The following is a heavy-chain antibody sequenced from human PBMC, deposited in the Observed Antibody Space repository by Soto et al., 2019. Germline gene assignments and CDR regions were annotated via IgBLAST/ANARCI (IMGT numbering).Heavy chain of an antibody. CDR1: GGSISSYS. D-gene: IGHD3-10*01. Sequence: LSLTCTVSGGSISSYSWSWIRQPPGKGLEWIACIHYSGSTNYNPSLKSRVTISVDTSKNQFSLKVTSVTAADTAVYYCAGPLTMIRGYGMDVWGQGTTVTVSS. CDR2: IHYSGST. V-gene: IGHV4-59*01. CDR3: AGPLTMIRGYGMDV. J-gene: IGHJ6*02.